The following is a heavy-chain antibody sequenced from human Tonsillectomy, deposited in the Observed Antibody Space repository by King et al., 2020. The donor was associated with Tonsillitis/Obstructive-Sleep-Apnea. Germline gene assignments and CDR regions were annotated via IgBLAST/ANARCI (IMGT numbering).Heavy chain of an antibody. Sequence: VTLKEYGPALVKPTQTLTLTCTFSGFSLSTSGMCVSWIRQPPGKALEWLARIDCDDDKYYRTSLKTRLTISKDTSKNQVVLTMTNMDPVETATYYCARPLPYYFDYWGQGTLVTVSS. CDR2: IDCDDDK. CDR1: GFSLSTSGMC. CDR3: ARPLPYYFDY. J-gene: IGHJ4*02. V-gene: IGHV2-70*11.